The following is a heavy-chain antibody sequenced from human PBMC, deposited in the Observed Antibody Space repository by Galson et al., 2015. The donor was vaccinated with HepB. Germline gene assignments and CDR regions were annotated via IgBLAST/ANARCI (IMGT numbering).Heavy chain of an antibody. J-gene: IGHJ6*02. D-gene: IGHD6-13*01. CDR1: GFTFTSST. CDR2: VVVGSDNT. CDR3: AASTHSSSWYSLFYYYAMDV. V-gene: IGHV1-58*02. Sequence: SGFTFTSSTMQWVRQARGQRLEWIGRVVVGSDNTNYAHNFQERVTITRDMSTSTAYMELSSLRSEDTAVYYCAASTHSSSWYSLFYYYAMDVWGQGTTVTVSS.